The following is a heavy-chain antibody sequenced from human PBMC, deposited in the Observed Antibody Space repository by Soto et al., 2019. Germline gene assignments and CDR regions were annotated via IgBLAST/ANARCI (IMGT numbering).Heavy chain of an antibody. CDR1: GVIFSSVG. J-gene: IGHJ4*02. CDR2: IWYDGSNK. D-gene: IGHD3-22*01. Sequence: GGARRRCGAGWGVIFSSVGVHWVRQGRGKGLEWVAVIWYDGSNKYYADSVKGRFTISRDNSKNTLCLQMNSLRAEDTAVYYCATDYYDSSGSILADYWGQGTLVTVSS. V-gene: IGHV3-33*01. CDR3: ATDYYDSSGSILADY.